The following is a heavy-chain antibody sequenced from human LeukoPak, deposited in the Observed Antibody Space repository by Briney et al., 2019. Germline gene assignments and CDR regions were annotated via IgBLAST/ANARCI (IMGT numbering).Heavy chain of an antibody. J-gene: IGHJ4*02. CDR2: ISYNGAST. CDR1: GFTFGDVV. V-gene: IGHV3-23*01. Sequence: LPGGSLRLSCVASGFTFGDVVMSWVRHAPGKGLEWVSAISYNGASTDYADSVKGRFAISRDNSKNTLYLQMNSLRAEDTAVYYCARRTGGTKDYWGQGTQVTVSS. D-gene: IGHD7-27*01. CDR3: ARRTGGTKDY.